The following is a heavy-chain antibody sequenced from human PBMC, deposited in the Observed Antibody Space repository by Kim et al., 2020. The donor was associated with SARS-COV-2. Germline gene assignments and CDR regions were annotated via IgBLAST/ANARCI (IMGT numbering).Heavy chain of an antibody. CDR2: ISYDGSNK. D-gene: IGHD6-19*01. J-gene: IGHJ4*02. Sequence: GGSLRLSCASSGFTFSSYAMHWVRQAPGKGREWVAVISYDGSNKYYADSVKGRFTISRDNSKNTLYLQMNSLRAEDTAVYYCAREHGSGLDYWGQGTLVTVSS. V-gene: IGHV3-30-3*01. CDR1: GFTFSSYA. CDR3: AREHGSGLDY.